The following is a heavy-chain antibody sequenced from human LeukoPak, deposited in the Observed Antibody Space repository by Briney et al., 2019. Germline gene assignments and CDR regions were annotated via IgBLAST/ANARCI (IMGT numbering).Heavy chain of an antibody. Sequence: GGSLRLSCAASGFTFSSYWMTWVRQAPGKGLEWVANIKQDGSEKYYVDSVKGRFTISRDNAKNTLYLQMNSLRPEDTAVYYCARDRPIIVVADAFDIWGQGTMVTVSS. CDR2: IKQDGSEK. V-gene: IGHV3-7*01. CDR3: ARDRPIIVVADAFDI. J-gene: IGHJ3*02. D-gene: IGHD3-22*01. CDR1: GFTFSSYW.